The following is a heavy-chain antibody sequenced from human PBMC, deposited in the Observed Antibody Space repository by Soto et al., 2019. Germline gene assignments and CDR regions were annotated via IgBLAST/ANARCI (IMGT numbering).Heavy chain of an antibody. CDR1: GGFLSESY. CDR2: INHVGGT. CDR3: VRIRYQLPSSVLWLDP. Sequence: TLSLTCAVYGGFLSESYWTWIRQPPGKGLEWIGEINHVGGTNYNPSLKSRVTMSVDTSQNQFSLRLISVTAADTAMYFCVRIRYQLPSSVLWLDPWGQGTPVPVSS. V-gene: IGHV4-34*01. D-gene: IGHD3-16*01. J-gene: IGHJ5*02.